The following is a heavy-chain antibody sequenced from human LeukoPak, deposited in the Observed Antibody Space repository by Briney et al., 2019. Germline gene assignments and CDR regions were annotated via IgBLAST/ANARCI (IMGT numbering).Heavy chain of an antibody. CDR3: ARLQYYDSSGYYFDY. CDR1: GGSISSYY. V-gene: IGHV4-4*07. Sequence: SETLSLTCTVSGGSISSYYWSWIRQPAGKGLEWIGRIYTSGSTNYNPSLKSRVTMSVDTSKNQFSLKLSSVTAADTAVYYCARLQYYDSSGYYFDYWGQGTLVTVSS. CDR2: IYTSGST. J-gene: IGHJ4*02. D-gene: IGHD3-22*01.